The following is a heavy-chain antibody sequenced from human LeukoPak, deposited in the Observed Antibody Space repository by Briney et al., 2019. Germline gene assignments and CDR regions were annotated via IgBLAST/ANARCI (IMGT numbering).Heavy chain of an antibody. V-gene: IGHV1-18*01. J-gene: IGHJ4*02. Sequence: GASVKVSCKASGYTFTSYGISWVRQAPGQGLEWMGWISAYNGNTNYAQKLQGRVTMTTDTSTSKAYMELRSLRSDDTAVYYCARDPVLLWFGELIPLDYWGQGTLVTVSS. CDR3: ARDPVLLWFGELIPLDY. D-gene: IGHD3-10*01. CDR2: ISAYNGNT. CDR1: GYTFTSYG.